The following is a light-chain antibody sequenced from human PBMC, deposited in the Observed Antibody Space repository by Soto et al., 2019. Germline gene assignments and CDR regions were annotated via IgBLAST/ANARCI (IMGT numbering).Light chain of an antibody. CDR2: AAS. Sequence: DIQMTQSPSSLSASVGDRVTITCRASQSISSYLNWYQQKPGKAHKLLIYAASSLQSGVPSRFSGSGSGTDFTLTISSLQPEDCATYYCQQSYSTPYTFGQGTKLDIK. CDR1: QSISSY. V-gene: IGKV1-39*01. J-gene: IGKJ2*01. CDR3: QQSYSTPYT.